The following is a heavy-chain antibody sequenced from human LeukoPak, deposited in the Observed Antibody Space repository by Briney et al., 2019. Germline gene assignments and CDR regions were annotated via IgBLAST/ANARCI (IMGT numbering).Heavy chain of an antibody. D-gene: IGHD6-6*01. CDR1: GGTSRNYA. V-gene: IGHV1-69*13. CDR3: ARDRVWQRGSFDY. CDR2: IIPIFITP. J-gene: IGHJ4*02. Sequence: SVKVSCKASGGTSRNYAISWVRQAPGQGLEWMGGIIPIFITPNYAQNFQGRVTITADESTSTAYMELSSLRYEDTAVYYCARDRVWQRGSFDYWGQGTLVTVSS.